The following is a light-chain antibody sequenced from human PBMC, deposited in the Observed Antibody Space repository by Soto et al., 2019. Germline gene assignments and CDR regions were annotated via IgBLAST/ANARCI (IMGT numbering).Light chain of an antibody. J-gene: IGLJ2*01. V-gene: IGLV2-14*01. Sequence: QSALTQPASVSGSPGQSVTIPCTGSSSDVGGYNYVSWYQHHPGRAPKVVIFELSNRPSGVSHRFSGSKSGNTASLTISGRQAEDEADYYCSSYTTSSTLGVVFGGGTKVTVL. CDR2: ELS. CDR1: SSDVGGYNY. CDR3: SSYTTSSTLGVV.